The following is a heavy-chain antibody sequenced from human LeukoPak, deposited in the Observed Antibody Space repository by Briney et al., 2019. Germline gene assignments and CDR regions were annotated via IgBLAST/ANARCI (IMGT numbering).Heavy chain of an antibody. J-gene: IGHJ4*02. CDR1: GFTFSNAW. Sequence: GRSLRLSCAASGFTFSNAWMSWVRQAPGKGLEWVDRIKSKTDGGTTDYAAPVKGRFTISRDDSKNTLYLQMNSLKTEDTAVYYCTTVLLWFGELSFDYWGQGTLVTVSS. D-gene: IGHD3-10*01. V-gene: IGHV3-15*01. CDR2: IKSKTDGGTT. CDR3: TTVLLWFGELSFDY.